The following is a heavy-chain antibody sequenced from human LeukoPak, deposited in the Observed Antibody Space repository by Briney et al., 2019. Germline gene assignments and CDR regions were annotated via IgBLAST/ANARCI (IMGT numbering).Heavy chain of an antibody. CDR1: GYSISSSDY. CDR3: AKISRGSAFDV. D-gene: IGHD3-3*02. CDR2: IYYSGST. J-gene: IGHJ3*01. V-gene: IGHV4-38-2*01. Sequence: PSETLSLTCAVSGYSISSSDYWGLIRQPPGKGLEWIASIYYSGSTHYNPSLKSRVTISVDTSKRQFSLNVNSVTAADTAIYYCAKISRGSAFDVWGQGTMVTVSS.